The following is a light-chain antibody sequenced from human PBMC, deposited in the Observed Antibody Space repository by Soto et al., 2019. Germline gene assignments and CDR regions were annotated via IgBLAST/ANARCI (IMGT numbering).Light chain of an antibody. V-gene: IGLV2-14*01. CDR2: GVS. CDR3: SSYTGSTLG. CDR1: SSDVGGYNY. Sequence: QSALTQPASVSGSPGQSITISCTGTSSDVGGYNYVSWYQQHPGKAPKLMIYGVSNRPSGISNRFSGSKSGNTASLTISGLQAEDEADYYCSSYTGSTLGFGGGTKVTVL. J-gene: IGLJ2*01.